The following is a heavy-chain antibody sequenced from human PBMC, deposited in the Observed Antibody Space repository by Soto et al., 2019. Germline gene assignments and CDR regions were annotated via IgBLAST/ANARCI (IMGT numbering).Heavy chain of an antibody. D-gene: IGHD6-6*01. V-gene: IGHV1-69*01. CDR1: GGTFSSYA. Sequence: QVQLVQSGAEVKKPGSSVKVSCKASGGTFSSYAISWVRQAPGQGLEWMGGINPIFGTANYAQKFQGRVTITADESTSTAYMELSSLRSEDTAVYYCASRIADRPMLSGGMDVWGQGTTVTVSS. J-gene: IGHJ6*02. CDR3: ASRIADRPMLSGGMDV. CDR2: INPIFGTA.